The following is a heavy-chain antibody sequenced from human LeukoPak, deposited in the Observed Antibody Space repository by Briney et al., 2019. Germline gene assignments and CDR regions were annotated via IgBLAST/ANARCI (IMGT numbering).Heavy chain of an antibody. D-gene: IGHD1-26*01. Sequence: SETLSLTCTVSGGSISSYYWSWIRQPPGKGLEWIGYIYYSGSTNYNPSLKSRVTISADTSKNQFSLKLSSVTAADTAVYYCARERYSGSSDAFDIWGQGTMVTVSS. CDR3: ARERYSGSSDAFDI. J-gene: IGHJ3*02. V-gene: IGHV4-59*12. CDR1: GGSISSYY. CDR2: IYYSGST.